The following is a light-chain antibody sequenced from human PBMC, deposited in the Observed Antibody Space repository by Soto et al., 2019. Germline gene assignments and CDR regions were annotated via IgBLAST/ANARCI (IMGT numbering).Light chain of an antibody. J-gene: IGLJ1*01. Sequence: QSAVTQPASVSGSPGQSITISCTGTSSGVGGYNYVSWYQQHPGKAPKLMISEVSNRPSGVSNRFSGSKSGNTASLTISGLQTEDEADYYCSSYTSSSTYVFGTGTKLTVL. CDR3: SSYTSSSTYV. CDR2: EVS. CDR1: SSGVGGYNY. V-gene: IGLV2-14*01.